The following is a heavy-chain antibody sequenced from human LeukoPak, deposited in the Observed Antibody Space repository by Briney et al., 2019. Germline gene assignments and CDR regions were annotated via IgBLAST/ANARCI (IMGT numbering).Heavy chain of an antibody. CDR3: ARDRPTLYYYDSSGKEVDI. J-gene: IGHJ3*02. D-gene: IGHD3-22*01. CDR2: INPSGGST. Sequence: ASVKVSCKASGYTFTSYYMHWVRQAPGQGLEWMAIINPSGGSTTYAQKFQGRVTITRDTSTSTIYMELSSLRSEDTAVYYCARDRPTLYYYDSSGKEVDIWGQGTMVTVSS. V-gene: IGHV1-46*01. CDR1: GYTFTSYY.